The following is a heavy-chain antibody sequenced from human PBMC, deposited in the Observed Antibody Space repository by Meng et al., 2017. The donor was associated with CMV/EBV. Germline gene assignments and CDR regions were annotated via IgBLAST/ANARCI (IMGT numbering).Heavy chain of an antibody. CDR1: GFIVSSDY. V-gene: IGHV4/OR15-8*01. CDR2: IYHSGST. Sequence: ESLKISCAASGFIVSSDYMTWVRQPPGKGLEWIGEIYHSGSTNYNPSLKSRVTISVDKSKNQFSLKLSSVTAADTAVYYCARKYYDFWSGYWGYGMDVWGQGTTVTVSS. CDR3: ARKYYDFWSGYWGYGMDV. J-gene: IGHJ6*02. D-gene: IGHD3-3*01.